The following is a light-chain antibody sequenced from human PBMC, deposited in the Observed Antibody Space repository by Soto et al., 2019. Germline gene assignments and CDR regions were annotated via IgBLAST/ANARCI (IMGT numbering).Light chain of an antibody. V-gene: IGKV3-20*01. CDR1: QSVRTY. J-gene: IGKJ5*01. CDR3: EQYGSSPVT. CDR2: GGS. Sequence: EIVLTQSPGTLSFSAGERGTRSCRASQSVRTYLAWYQVKPGQAPRLLIYGGSSRATGIPVRFSGSGSGTDFTLTISRLEPEDFAVYYCEQYGSSPVTFGQGTQLEI.